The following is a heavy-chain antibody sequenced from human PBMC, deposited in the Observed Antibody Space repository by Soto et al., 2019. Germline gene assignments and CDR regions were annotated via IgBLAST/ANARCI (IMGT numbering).Heavy chain of an antibody. V-gene: IGHV1-8*01. D-gene: IGHD3-3*01. Sequence: QVQLVQSGAEVKKPGASVKVSCKASGYTFTSYDINWVRQATGQGLEWMGWMNPNSGNTGYAQKFQGRVTMTRNTSISTAYMELSSLRSEDTAVYYCARDLRAAYYDFWSGYAPYYYYYMDVWGKGTTVTVSS. J-gene: IGHJ6*03. CDR3: ARDLRAAYYDFWSGYAPYYYYYMDV. CDR2: MNPNSGNT. CDR1: GYTFTSYD.